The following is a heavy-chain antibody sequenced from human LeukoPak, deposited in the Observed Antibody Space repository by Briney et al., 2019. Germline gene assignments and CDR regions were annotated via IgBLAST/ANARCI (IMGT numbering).Heavy chain of an antibody. CDR1: GFTFDGYA. Sequence: GRSLRLSCAASGFTFDGYAMHWVRQAPGKGLEWVSGISWNSGSIGYADSVKGRFTISRDNAKNSLYLQMNSLRGEDTALYYCAKSPDGYNPIDYWGQGTLVTVSS. CDR3: AKSPDGYNPIDY. D-gene: IGHD5-24*01. CDR2: ISWNSGSI. V-gene: IGHV3-9*01. J-gene: IGHJ4*02.